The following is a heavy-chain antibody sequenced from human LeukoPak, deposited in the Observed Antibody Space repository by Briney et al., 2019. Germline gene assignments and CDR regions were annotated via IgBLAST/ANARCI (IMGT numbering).Heavy chain of an antibody. V-gene: IGHV3-21*01. CDR1: GLTFKNYA. CDR3: ARQYCGGDCYTAHYYYGMDV. D-gene: IGHD2-21*02. J-gene: IGHJ6*02. Sequence: GESLRLSCAASGLTFKNYALTWVRQAPGKGLEWVSTISNSGSHTYYADSVKGRFSISRDNAKNSLYLQMNSLRAEDTAVYYCARQYCGGDCYTAHYYYGMDVWGQGTTVTVSS. CDR2: ISNSGSHT.